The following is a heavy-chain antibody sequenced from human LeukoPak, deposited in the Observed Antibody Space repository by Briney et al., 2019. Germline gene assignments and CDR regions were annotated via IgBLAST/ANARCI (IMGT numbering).Heavy chain of an antibody. Sequence: SGGSLRLSCAASGFTFSTYAMSWVRQAPGKGLEWVSSISSSSSYIYYADSVKGRFTISRDNAKNSLYLQMNSLRAEDTAVYYCARVSSGGGYYFDYWGQGTLVTVSS. J-gene: IGHJ4*02. D-gene: IGHD6-19*01. V-gene: IGHV3-21*01. CDR1: GFTFSTYA. CDR2: ISSSSSYI. CDR3: ARVSSGGGYYFDY.